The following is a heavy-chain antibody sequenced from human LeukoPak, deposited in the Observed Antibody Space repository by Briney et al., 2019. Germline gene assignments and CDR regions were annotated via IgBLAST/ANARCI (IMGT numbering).Heavy chain of an antibody. CDR1: GYTLTELC. Sequence: GASVKVSCKVSGYTLTELCMHWVGQARGKGGEGMGGFDPKDGERMDAKKFQGRVTMTEDTSTDTAYMELSSLRSEDTAVYYCATTKPARWFDPWGQGTLVTVSS. V-gene: IGHV1-24*01. J-gene: IGHJ5*02. CDR3: ATTKPARWFDP. CDR2: FDPKDGER.